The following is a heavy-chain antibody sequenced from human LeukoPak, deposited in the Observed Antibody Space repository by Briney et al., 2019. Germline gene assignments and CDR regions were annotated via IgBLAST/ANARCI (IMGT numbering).Heavy chain of an antibody. D-gene: IGHD3-9*01. CDR1: GYTFTSYG. V-gene: IGHV1-18*01. J-gene: IGHJ6*02. CDR3: ARVAYYDIYYGMDV. CDR2: ISAYNGNT. Sequence: AASVKVSCKASGYTFTSYGISWVRQAPGQGLEWMGWISAYNGNTNYAQKLQGRVTMTTDTSTSTAYMEPRSLRSDDTAVYYCARVAYYDIYYGMDVWGQGTTVTVSS.